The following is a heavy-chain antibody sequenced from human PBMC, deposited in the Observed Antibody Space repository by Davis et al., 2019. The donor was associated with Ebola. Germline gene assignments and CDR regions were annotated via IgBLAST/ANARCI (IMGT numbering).Heavy chain of an antibody. CDR1: GFTFSSYA. D-gene: IGHD2-15*01. CDR3: ARLGPATPDY. Sequence: GGSLRLSCAASGFTFSSYAMHWVRQAPGKGLEWVAVISYDGSNKYYADSVKGRFTISRDNSKNTLYLQMNSLRAEDTAVYYCARLGPATPDYWGQGTLVTVSS. CDR2: ISYDGSNK. J-gene: IGHJ4*02. V-gene: IGHV3-30*04.